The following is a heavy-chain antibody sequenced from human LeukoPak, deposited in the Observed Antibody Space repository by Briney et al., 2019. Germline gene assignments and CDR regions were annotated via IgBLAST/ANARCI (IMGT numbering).Heavy chain of an antibody. CDR1: GDSITSTYY. Sequence: SETLSLTCNVSGDSITSTYYWGWIRQPPGKGLEWIGSISHSGNTYYNPSLKSRVTISVDTSKNHFSLKLSSVTAADTAVYYCARHKDTAMADDAFDIWGQGTMVTVSS. D-gene: IGHD5-18*01. J-gene: IGHJ3*02. CDR2: ISHSGNT. V-gene: IGHV4-38-2*02. CDR3: ARHKDTAMADDAFDI.